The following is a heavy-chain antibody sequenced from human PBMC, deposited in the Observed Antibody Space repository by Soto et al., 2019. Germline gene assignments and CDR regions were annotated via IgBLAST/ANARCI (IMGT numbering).Heavy chain of an antibody. CDR3: ARSREIIASAGSFDY. CDR1: GLSFSSHV. Sequence: GGSLRLSCAAAGLSFSSHVMSWVRQAPGKGLEWVSGISTGGGSTDYADSVKGRFTISRDNSKNTLHLQMKSLRAEDTAVYYCARSREIIASAGSFDYWGQGTLVTGSS. CDR2: ISTGGGST. V-gene: IGHV3-23*01. D-gene: IGHD6-25*01. J-gene: IGHJ4*02.